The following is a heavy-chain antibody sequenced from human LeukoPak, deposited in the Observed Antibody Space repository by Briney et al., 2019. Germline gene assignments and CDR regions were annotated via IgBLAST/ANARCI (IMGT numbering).Heavy chain of an antibody. D-gene: IGHD6-13*01. V-gene: IGHV1-2*02. CDR2: INPNSGGT. CDR1: GYTFTSYG. J-gene: IGHJ5*02. Sequence: GASVKVSCKAPGYTFTSYGISWVRQAPGQGLEWMGWINPNSGGTNYAQKFQGRVTMTRDTSISTAYMELSRLRSDDTAVYYCARDGQSGSSFWFDPWGQGTLVTVSS. CDR3: ARDGQSGSSFWFDP.